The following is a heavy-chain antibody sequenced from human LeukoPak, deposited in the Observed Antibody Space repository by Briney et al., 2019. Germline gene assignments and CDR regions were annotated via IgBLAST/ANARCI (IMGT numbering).Heavy chain of an antibody. CDR2: INPNSGGT. Sequence: ASVKVSCKASGYTFTDYILHWVRQAPGQGLEWMGWINPNSGGTNYAQTFQGRVTMTRDTSISTAYMELSGLRSDDTAMYYCARDSGAEYFQHWGQGTLVTVSS. V-gene: IGHV1-2*02. J-gene: IGHJ1*01. CDR1: GYTFTDYI. D-gene: IGHD6-19*01. CDR3: ARDSGAEYFQH.